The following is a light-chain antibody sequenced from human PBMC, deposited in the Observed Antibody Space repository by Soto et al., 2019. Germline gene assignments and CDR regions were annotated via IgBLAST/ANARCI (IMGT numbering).Light chain of an antibody. CDR2: ASS. V-gene: IGKV1-39*01. CDR3: QQSYSTPIT. CDR1: HNIKNY. J-gene: IGKJ5*01. Sequence: IQMTQSPYSLSASVGDRVTITCRASHNIKNYLNWYQQKPGKAPKLLIYASSSLQSGVPSRFSGSGSGADFILTISSLQSEDFATYYCQQSYSTPITFGQGTRLEIK.